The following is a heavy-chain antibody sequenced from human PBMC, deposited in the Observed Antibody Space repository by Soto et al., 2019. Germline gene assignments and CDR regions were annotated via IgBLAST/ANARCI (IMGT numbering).Heavy chain of an antibody. CDR2: INPIGGST. CDR3: ARDVWGDDAFDI. CDR1: GYTFTSYY. D-gene: IGHD3-16*01. V-gene: IGHV1-46*01. Sequence: ASVKVSCKASGYTFTSYYMHWVRQAPGQGLEWMGIINPIGGSTSYVQKFQGRVTMTRDTSTSTVYMELSSLRSEVTAVYYCARDVWGDDAFDIWGQGTMVTVSS. J-gene: IGHJ3*02.